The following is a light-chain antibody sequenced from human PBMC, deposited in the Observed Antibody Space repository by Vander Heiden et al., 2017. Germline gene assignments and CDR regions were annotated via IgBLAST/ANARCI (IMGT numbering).Light chain of an antibody. J-gene: IGLJ2*01. V-gene: IGLV1-40*01. CDR2: VND. Sequence: QSMLTQAPSVSGAPGQRVTISCTGSTSNIGAGYGVHWYQHLPGSAPKLLISVNDKRTSGVPDRFSGYKSGTSASLASTGLQSEDEADYYCQSYDINRSDVIFGGGTKLTVL. CDR1: TSNIGAGYG. CDR3: QSYDINRSDVI.